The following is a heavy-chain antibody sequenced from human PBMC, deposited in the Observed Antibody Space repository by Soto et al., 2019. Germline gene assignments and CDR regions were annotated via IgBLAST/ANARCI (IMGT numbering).Heavy chain of an antibody. Sequence: GGSLRLSCAGSGFSFGNYGMHWVRQAPGKGLEWVAVISYDGSKKYNADSVKGRFTVSRGNSKSTLYLQMNSLRAEDTAVYYCARIPATYGSGSYYLETLYNWFDPWSQGTLVTVSS. V-gene: IGHV3-30*03. CDR1: GFSFGNYG. CDR3: ARIPATYGSGSYYLETLYNWFDP. J-gene: IGHJ5*02. CDR2: ISYDGSKK. D-gene: IGHD3-10*01.